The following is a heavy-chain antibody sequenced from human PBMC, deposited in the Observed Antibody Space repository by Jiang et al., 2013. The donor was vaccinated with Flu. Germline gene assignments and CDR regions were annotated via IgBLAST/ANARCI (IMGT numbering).Heavy chain of an antibody. Sequence: KPTQTLTLTCTFSGFSLSTSGVGVGWIRQPPGKALEWLALIYWVDDKRYSPSLKSRLTITKDTSKNQVVLTMTNMDPVDTATYYCAHSGYYDSSGYYYTLDAFDIWGQGTMVTVSS. J-gene: IGHJ3*02. D-gene: IGHD3-22*01. CDR3: AHSGYYDSSGYYYTLDAFDI. V-gene: IGHV2-5*02. CDR1: GFSLSTSGVG. CDR2: IYWVDDK.